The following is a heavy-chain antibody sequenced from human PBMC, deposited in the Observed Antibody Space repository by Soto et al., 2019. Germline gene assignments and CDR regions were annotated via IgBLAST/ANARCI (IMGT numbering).Heavy chain of an antibody. Sequence: SETLSLTCSVSGDSINSDKYYWGWIRQPPGKGLEWIGSIYFRGNTYYNPSLQTRVTISLDKSKSQFSLKLNSVTAADSAVYFCARLEGLATISYYFDFWGQGALVTVYS. CDR2: IYFRGNT. CDR3: ARLEGLATISYYFDF. J-gene: IGHJ4*02. CDR1: GDSINSDKYY. D-gene: IGHD3-9*01. V-gene: IGHV4-39*01.